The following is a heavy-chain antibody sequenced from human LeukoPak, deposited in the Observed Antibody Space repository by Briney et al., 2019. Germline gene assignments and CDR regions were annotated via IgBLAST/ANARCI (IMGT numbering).Heavy chain of an antibody. J-gene: IGHJ4*02. CDR2: INPSGGST. D-gene: IGHD2-2*01. CDR1: GYTFTSSY. V-gene: IGHV1-46*01. CDR3: AGEVGYCSTTSCPGWDY. Sequence: ASVKASCKASGYTFTSSYMHWVRQAPGQGLEWMGIINPSGGSTNYAQKFQGRVTLTRDTSTSTVYMELSSLRSEDTAVYYCAGEVGYCSTTSCPGWDYWGQGTLVTVSS.